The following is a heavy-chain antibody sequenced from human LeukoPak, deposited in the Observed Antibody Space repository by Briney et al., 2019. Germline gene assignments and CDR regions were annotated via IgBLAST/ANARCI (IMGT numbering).Heavy chain of an antibody. Sequence: SETLSLTCTVSGGSISSSNYYWGWIRQPPGKGLEWIGSIYYRGSTYYNPSLMSRVTIFVDTSKNQFSLQLNSVTPEDTAVYYCARDRTEWSGATHPFDYWGQGTLVTVSS. V-gene: IGHV4-39*07. D-gene: IGHD3-3*01. J-gene: IGHJ4*02. CDR3: ARDRTEWSGATHPFDY. CDR1: GGSISSSNYY. CDR2: IYYRGST.